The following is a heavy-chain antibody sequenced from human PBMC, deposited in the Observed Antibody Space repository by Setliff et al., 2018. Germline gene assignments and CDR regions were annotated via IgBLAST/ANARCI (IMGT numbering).Heavy chain of an antibody. CDR2: MYNSGNT. Sequence: PSETLSLTCTVSGGSISHHYWSWIRQPPGKGLEWVGYMYNSGNTNYNPSLRRRVAISVDKSKNQFSLKLSSVTAADTAAYYCARALLWFGEGMDVWGKGTTVTVSS. CDR1: GGSISHHY. CDR3: ARALLWFGEGMDV. J-gene: IGHJ6*03. V-gene: IGHV4-59*11. D-gene: IGHD3-10*01.